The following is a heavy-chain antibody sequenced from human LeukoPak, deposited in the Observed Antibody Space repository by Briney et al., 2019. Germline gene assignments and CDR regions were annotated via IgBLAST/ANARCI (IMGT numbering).Heavy chain of an antibody. J-gene: IGHJ3*02. Sequence: GGSLRLSCAASGFTFSSYAMHWVRQAPGKGLEWVAVISYDGSNKYYADSVKGRFTISRDNSKNTLYLQMNSLRAEDTAVYYCARGGSGSIHAFDIWGQGTMVTVSS. CDR1: GFTFSSYA. V-gene: IGHV3-30-3*01. D-gene: IGHD3-10*01. CDR3: ARGGSGSIHAFDI. CDR2: ISYDGSNK.